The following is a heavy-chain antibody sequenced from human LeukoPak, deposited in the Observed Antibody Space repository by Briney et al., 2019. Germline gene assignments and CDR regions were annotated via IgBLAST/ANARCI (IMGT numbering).Heavy chain of an antibody. Sequence: SQTLSLTCTVSGGSISSGSYYWSWIRQPAGKGLEWIGRIYTSGSTNYNPSLKSRVTISVDTSKNQSSLKLSSVTAADAAVYYCARVSVFGVVDDAFDIWGQGTMVTVSS. J-gene: IGHJ3*02. CDR1: GGSISSGSYY. V-gene: IGHV4-61*02. CDR2: IYTSGST. D-gene: IGHD3-3*01. CDR3: ARVSVFGVVDDAFDI.